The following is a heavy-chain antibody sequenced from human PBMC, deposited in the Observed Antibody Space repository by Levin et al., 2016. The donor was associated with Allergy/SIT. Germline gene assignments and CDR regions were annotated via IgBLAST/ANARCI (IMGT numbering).Heavy chain of an antibody. V-gene: IGHV1-18*01. D-gene: IGHD3-16*02. Sequence: ASVKVSCKASGYTFTSYGISWVRQAPGQGLEWMGWISNYNGNTVYAQKVQGRVTMTTDTSTSTAYMELRSLRSDDTAVYYCVRESDGYHYTSGDFDYWGQGTVVTVSS. CDR3: VRESDGYHYTSGDFDY. CDR2: ISNYNGNT. J-gene: IGHJ4*02. CDR1: GYTFTSYG.